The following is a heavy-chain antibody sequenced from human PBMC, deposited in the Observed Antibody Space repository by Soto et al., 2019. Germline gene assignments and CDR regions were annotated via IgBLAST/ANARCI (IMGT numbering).Heavy chain of an antibody. CDR3: ARVRISGYISFYYYGMDV. CDR1: GYTFTSYA. J-gene: IGHJ6*02. CDR2: INAGNGNT. V-gene: IGHV1-3*01. D-gene: IGHD3-22*01. Sequence: GASVKVSCKASGYTFTSYAMHWVRQAPGQRLEWMGWINAGNGNTKYSQKFQGRVTITRDTSASTAYMELSSLRSEDTAVYYCARVRISGYISFYYYGMDVWGQGTTVTVSS.